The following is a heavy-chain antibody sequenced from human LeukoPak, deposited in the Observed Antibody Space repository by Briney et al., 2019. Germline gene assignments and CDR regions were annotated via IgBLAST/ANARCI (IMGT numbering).Heavy chain of an antibody. J-gene: IGHJ5*02. CDR3: ARGTAAAGFDWFDP. Sequence: PSETLSLTCAVSGGSISSGGYSWSWIRQPPGKGLEWIGYIYHSGSTYYNPSLKSRVTISVERSKNQFSLKLSSVTAADTAVYYCARGTAAAGFDWFDPWGQGTLVTVSS. D-gene: IGHD6-13*01. CDR2: IYHSGST. V-gene: IGHV4-30-2*01. CDR1: GGSISSGGYS.